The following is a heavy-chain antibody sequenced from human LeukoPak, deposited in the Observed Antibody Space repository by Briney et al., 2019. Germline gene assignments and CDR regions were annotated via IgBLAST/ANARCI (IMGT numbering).Heavy chain of an antibody. CDR1: GYTFTSYG. CDR2: INPNSGGT. CDR3: ARAGYHGAFDI. Sequence: ASVKVSCKASGYTFTSYGISWVRQAPGQGLEWMGWINPNSGGTNYAQKFQGRVTMTRDTSISTAYMELSRLRSDDTAVYYCARAGYHGAFDIWGQGTMVTVSS. J-gene: IGHJ3*02. D-gene: IGHD5-18*01. V-gene: IGHV1-2*02.